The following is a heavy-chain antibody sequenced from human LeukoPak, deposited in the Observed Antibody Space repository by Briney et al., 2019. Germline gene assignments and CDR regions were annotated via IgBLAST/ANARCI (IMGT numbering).Heavy chain of an antibody. Sequence: PSETLSLTGAVSGVSISTNNWWTWVRQPPGKGLEWIGEIYHSGSTNYNPSLKSRVTISVDKSKNYFSLKLNSVTAADTAVYYCARSWMVRGLSNWFDPWGQGTLVTVSS. D-gene: IGHD3-10*01. J-gene: IGHJ5*02. V-gene: IGHV4-4*02. CDR1: GVSISTNNW. CDR2: IYHSGST. CDR3: ARSWMVRGLSNWFDP.